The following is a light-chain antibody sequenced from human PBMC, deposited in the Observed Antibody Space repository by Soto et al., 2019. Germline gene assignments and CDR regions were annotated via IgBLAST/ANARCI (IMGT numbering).Light chain of an antibody. Sequence: DIQMTQSPSTLSASVGDRVTITCRASQSISSWLGWYQQKPGKAPKLLIYKASSLESGVPSRFSGSGSGTEFTLTISSLQPDDFATYYCQQYNIYSPWTFGQGTKVEIK. V-gene: IGKV1-5*03. CDR1: QSISSW. J-gene: IGKJ1*01. CDR2: KAS. CDR3: QQYNIYSPWT.